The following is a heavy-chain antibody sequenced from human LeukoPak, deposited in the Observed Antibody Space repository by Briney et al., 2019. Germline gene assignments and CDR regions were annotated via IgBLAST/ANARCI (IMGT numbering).Heavy chain of an antibody. CDR1: GFTFEDHG. CDR2: INWSGDTT. D-gene: IGHD4-17*01. V-gene: IGHV3-20*04. J-gene: IGHJ4*02. CDR3: ASLMTTVYYFDY. Sequence: PGGSLRLSCAASGFTFEDHGTSWVRHAPGKGLEWVSGINWSGDTTAFADSVQGRFTISRDNAKNSLYLQMSSLRAEDTALYYCASLMTTVYYFDYWGQGTLVTVSS.